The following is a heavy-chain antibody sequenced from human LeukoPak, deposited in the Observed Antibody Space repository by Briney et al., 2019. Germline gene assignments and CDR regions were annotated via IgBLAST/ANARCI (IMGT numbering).Heavy chain of an antibody. CDR3: ARSDSYTWFDP. V-gene: IGHV1-2*02. CDR1: GYTFTDYY. CDR2: INPDSDVT. Sequence: ASVKVSCKASGYTFTDYYIHWMRQAPGQGLEWMGWINPDSDVTSYAQKFQGRVTMTRDTSISTVYVELSRLGSDDTAVYYCARSDSYTWFDPWGQGTLVTVSS. D-gene: IGHD2-15*01. J-gene: IGHJ5*02.